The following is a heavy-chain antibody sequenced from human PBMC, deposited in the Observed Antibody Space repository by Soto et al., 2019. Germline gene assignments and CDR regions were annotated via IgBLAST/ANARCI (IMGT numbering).Heavy chain of an antibody. D-gene: IGHD6-19*01. Sequence: SQTLSLTCAISGDSVSSNRAAWNWIRQSPSRGLEWLGRTYYRSKWYNDYAVSVKSRITINPDTSKNQFSLQLNSVTPEDTAVNYCARAWGFSSGWYGSFSYWGQGTLVTVSS. CDR2: TYYRSKWYN. CDR3: ARAWGFSSGWYGSFSY. J-gene: IGHJ4*02. V-gene: IGHV6-1*01. CDR1: GDSVSSNRAA.